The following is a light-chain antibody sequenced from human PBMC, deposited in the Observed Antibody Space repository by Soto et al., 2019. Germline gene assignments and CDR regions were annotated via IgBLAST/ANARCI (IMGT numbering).Light chain of an antibody. CDR1: QSLLHSHGYNY. V-gene: IGKV2-28*01. CDR3: MQALQVPIT. J-gene: IGKJ5*01. CDR2: FGS. Sequence: DIVMTQLPVSLPVTPGEPASISCKSSQSLLHSHGYNYMDWYLQKPGQSPQLLIYFGSYRASGVPDRFSGSGSGTNFTLRISRVETDDFGIYYCMQALQVPITFGQGTRLENK.